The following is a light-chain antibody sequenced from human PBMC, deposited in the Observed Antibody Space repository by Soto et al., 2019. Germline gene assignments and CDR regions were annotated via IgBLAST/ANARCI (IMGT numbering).Light chain of an antibody. CDR2: DDN. J-gene: IGLJ1*01. CDR1: TSNIGGNS. CDR3: GSWDSSVSAYV. V-gene: IGLV1-51*01. Sequence: QSVLTQPPSVSAAPGQKVPISCSGSTSNIGGNSVSWYQQLPGTAPKLLIYDDNKRPSGIPDRFSGAKSGTSATLGITGFQTGDEADYYCGSWDSSVSAYVFGTGTKV.